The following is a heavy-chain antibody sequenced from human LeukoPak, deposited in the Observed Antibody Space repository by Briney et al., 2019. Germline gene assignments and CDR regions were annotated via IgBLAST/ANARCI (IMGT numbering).Heavy chain of an antibody. CDR1: GFTFSIYW. V-gene: IGHV3-7*01. Sequence: PGGSLRLSCAASGFTFSIYWMSWVRQAPGKGLEWVANIKQDGSEKYYVGSVKGRFTISRDNAKNSLFLQMNSLRADDTAVYYCATAGLDQTDCWGQGALVTVSS. D-gene: IGHD3-22*01. CDR3: ATAGLDQTDC. J-gene: IGHJ4*02. CDR2: IKQDGSEK.